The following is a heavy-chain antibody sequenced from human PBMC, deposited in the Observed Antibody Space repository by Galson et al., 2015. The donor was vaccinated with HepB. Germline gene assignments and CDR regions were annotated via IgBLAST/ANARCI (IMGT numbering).Heavy chain of an antibody. V-gene: IGHV3-23*01. CDR3: ARDGSFVSHDY. Sequence: SLRLSCAASGFTFSSYAMSWVRQAPGKGLEWVSAISGSGGSTYYADSVKGRFTISRDNSKNTLYLQMNSLRAEDTALYYCARDGSFVSHDYWGQGTLVTVSS. CDR2: ISGSGGST. J-gene: IGHJ4*02. D-gene: IGHD3-9*01. CDR1: GFTFSSYA.